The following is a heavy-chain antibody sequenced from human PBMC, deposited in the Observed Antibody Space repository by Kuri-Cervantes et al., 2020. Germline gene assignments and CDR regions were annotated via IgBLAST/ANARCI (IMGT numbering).Heavy chain of an antibody. D-gene: IGHD1-1*01. CDR2: IYYSGST. J-gene: IGHJ4*02. Sequence: SETLSLTCTVSGGSISSSSYYWGWIRQPPGKGLEWIGSIYYSGSTYYNPSLKSRVTISVDTSKNQFSLKLTSVTAADTAVYYCATEGWQRPPNYWGQGTLVTVSS. V-gene: IGHV4-39*01. CDR3: ATEGWQRPPNY. CDR1: GGSISSSSYY.